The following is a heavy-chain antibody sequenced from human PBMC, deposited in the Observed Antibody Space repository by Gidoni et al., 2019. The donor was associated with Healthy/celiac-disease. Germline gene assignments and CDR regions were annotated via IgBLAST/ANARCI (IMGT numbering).Heavy chain of an antibody. CDR2: ISAYNGNT. CDR3: ARNQLLKYYYYYYGMDV. Sequence: QVQLVQSGAEVKKPGASVKVSCKASGYTFTSYGISWVRQAPGQGLEWMGWISAYNGNTNYAQKLQGRVTMTTDTSTSTAYMELRSLRSDDTAVYYCARNQLLKYYYYYYGMDVWGQGTTVTVSS. J-gene: IGHJ6*02. CDR1: GYTFTSYG. D-gene: IGHD2-2*01. V-gene: IGHV1-18*04.